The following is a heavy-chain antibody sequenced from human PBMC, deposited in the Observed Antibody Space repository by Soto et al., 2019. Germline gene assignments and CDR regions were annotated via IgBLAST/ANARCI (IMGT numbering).Heavy chain of an antibody. CDR1: GFTFSSYA. V-gene: IGHV3-23*01. D-gene: IGHD2-15*01. Sequence: EVQLLESGGGLVQPGGSLRLSCAASGFTFSSYAMSWVRQAPGKGLEWVSAISGSGGSIYYADSVKGRFTISRDNSKNTLYLQMNSLRAEDTAVYYCAKHPLRWWWYPPDPWGQGTLVTVSS. CDR3: AKHPLRWWWYPPDP. J-gene: IGHJ5*02. CDR2: ISGSGGSI.